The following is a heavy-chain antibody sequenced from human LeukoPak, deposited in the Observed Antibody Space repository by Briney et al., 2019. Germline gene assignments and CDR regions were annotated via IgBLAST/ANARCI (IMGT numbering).Heavy chain of an antibody. Sequence: GGSLRLSCAASGFTFDDFAMHWARQAPGEGLEWVSIISGDGGSTYYADSVKGRFTISRDNSKNSLYLQMNSLRIEDTAFYYCAKIPVSATLFDYWGQGNLVPVSS. CDR3: AKIPVSATLFDY. V-gene: IGHV3-43*02. J-gene: IGHJ4*02. D-gene: IGHD2-15*01. CDR2: ISGDGGST. CDR1: GFTFDDFA.